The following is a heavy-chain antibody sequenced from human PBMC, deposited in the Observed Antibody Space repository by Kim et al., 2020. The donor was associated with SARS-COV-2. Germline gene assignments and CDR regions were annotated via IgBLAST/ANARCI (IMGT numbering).Heavy chain of an antibody. Sequence: GGYLRLSCSASGFTLSRYDMNWVRQPPGKGLEWVSYISTRGSSIYYADSVKGRLTISRDDATNSLHLQMTSLRAEDTAVYYCARDLWAGYSVYDRIVKWGPGALVSVSS. D-gene: IGHD5-12*01. CDR2: ISTRGSSI. CDR1: GFTLSRYD. V-gene: IGHV3-48*03. CDR3: ARDLWAGYSVYDRIVK. J-gene: IGHJ4*02.